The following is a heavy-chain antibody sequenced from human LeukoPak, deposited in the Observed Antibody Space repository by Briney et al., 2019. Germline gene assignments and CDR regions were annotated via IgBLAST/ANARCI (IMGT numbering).Heavy chain of an antibody. CDR1: FIISTYA. CDR3: AKASAVRGYYYYGMDV. CDR2: ISDSGGIT. J-gene: IGHJ6*02. D-gene: IGHD3-10*02. V-gene: IGHV3-23*01. Sequence: PGGSLRLSCAASFIISTYAMNWVRQAPGKGLEWVSAISDSGGITYYADSVKGRSTISRDNSKNTLYLQMNSLRAEDTAIYYCAKASAVRGYYYYGMDVWGQGTTVTVSS.